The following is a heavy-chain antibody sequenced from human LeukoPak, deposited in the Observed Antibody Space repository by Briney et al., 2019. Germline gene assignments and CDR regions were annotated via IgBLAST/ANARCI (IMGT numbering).Heavy chain of an antibody. CDR2: IKEDGSER. D-gene: IGHD1-14*01. J-gene: IGHJ4*02. Sequence: GGSLRLSCAASGFAFHNYYMSWVRQAPGKGLEGVAIIKEDGSERDYVDSVKGRFTISRDNAKSSLCLQMNSLRADDTAVYYCTRDRNPDNWHEFDSWGQGALVTVSS. CDR3: TRDRNPDNWHEFDS. V-gene: IGHV3-7*01. CDR1: GFAFHNYY.